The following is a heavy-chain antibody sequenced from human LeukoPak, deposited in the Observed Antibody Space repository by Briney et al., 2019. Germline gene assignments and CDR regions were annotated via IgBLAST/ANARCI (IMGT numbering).Heavy chain of an antibody. V-gene: IGHV1-8*01. Sequence: ASVKVSCKASGYTFTSYDINWVRQATGQGLEWMGWMNPNSGNTGYAQKFQGRVTMTRNTSISTAYMELSSLRSEDTAVYYCATLPPRFLSRYADYWGQGTLVTVSS. J-gene: IGHJ4*02. D-gene: IGHD3-3*01. CDR3: ATLPPRFLSRYADY. CDR1: GYTFTSYD. CDR2: MNPNSGNT.